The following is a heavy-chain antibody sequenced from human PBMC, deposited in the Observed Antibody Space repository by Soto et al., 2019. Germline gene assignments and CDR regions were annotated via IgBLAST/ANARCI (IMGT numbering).Heavy chain of an antibody. V-gene: IGHV1-69*13. J-gene: IGHJ5*02. CDR2: IIPIFGTA. CDR1: GGTFSSYA. CDR3: ARSFYCGGDCYWFDP. Sequence: SVKVSCKASGGTFSSYAISWVRQAPGQGLEWMGGIIPIFGTANYAQKFQGRVTITADESTSTAYMELSSLRSEDTAVYYCARSFYCGGDCYWFDPWGQGTLVTVSS. D-gene: IGHD2-21*02.